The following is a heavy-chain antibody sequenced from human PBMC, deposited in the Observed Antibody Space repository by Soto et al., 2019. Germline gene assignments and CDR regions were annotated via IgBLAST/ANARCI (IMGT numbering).Heavy chain of an antibody. CDR3: ARDYDQSNGTSDDSSWFHA. CDR1: GFSFSDYF. J-gene: IGHJ5*01. V-gene: IGHV1-46*01. CDR2: INPSGDGR. D-gene: IGHD3-22*01. Sequence: GASVKVSCKASGFSFSDYFMHWVRQAPGQGLEWMGIINPSGDGRNYAQKFQGRVTITRDTSTSTVYMELSSLRYEDTAVYYCARDYDQSNGTSDDSSWFHAWGQGTTVTVSS.